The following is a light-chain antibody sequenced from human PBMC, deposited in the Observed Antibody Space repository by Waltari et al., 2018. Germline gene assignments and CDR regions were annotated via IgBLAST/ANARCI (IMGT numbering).Light chain of an antibody. J-gene: IGKJ1*01. CDR3: QQYYTTPRT. CDR2: WAS. CDR1: QSILYSSSNKNN. Sequence: DIVMTQSPDTLAVSLGERANMNCKSSQSILYSSSNKNNLTWFQHKPGQPPKMLIYWASTRKPGVPDRFIGSGSGTDFTLTISSLQTEDVAVYYCQQYYTTPRTFGQGTKVEIK. V-gene: IGKV4-1*01.